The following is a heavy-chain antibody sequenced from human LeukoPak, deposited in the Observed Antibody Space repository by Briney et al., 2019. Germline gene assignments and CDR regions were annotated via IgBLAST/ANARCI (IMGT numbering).Heavy chain of an antibody. V-gene: IGHV4-59*01. CDR1: GASISSYY. Sequence: SETLSLTCTVSGASISSYYWSWIRQPPGKGLEWIGYIYYSGSTNYNPSLKSRVTISIDTSKNQFSLNLSSVAAADTAVYYCARVFWGQLHAFDFWGQGTMVTVSS. D-gene: IGHD3-16*01. CDR3: ARVFWGQLHAFDF. CDR2: IYYSGST. J-gene: IGHJ3*01.